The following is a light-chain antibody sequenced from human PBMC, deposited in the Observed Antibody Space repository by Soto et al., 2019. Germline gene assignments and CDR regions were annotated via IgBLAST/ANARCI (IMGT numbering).Light chain of an antibody. J-gene: IGKJ1*01. Sequence: EIEMPPSPATVSLPPGARAPLSCRASESVSSNLAWYQQRPCQAPRLVIYGASTRATGIPARFSGSGSGTEFTLTISRLEPDDFAVYYCQQYGSSPTVTFGQGTKVDIK. CDR1: ESVSSN. CDR2: GAS. CDR3: QQYGSSPTVT. V-gene: IGKV3-15*01.